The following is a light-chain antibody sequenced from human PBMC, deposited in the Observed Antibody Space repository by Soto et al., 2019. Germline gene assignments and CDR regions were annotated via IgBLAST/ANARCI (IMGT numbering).Light chain of an antibody. CDR2: SAS. CDR1: QSISSY. V-gene: IGKV1-39*01. CDR3: QQTYNFPRT. Sequence: DIQRTKSPSSLSASVGYSVTIACRSSQSISSYLHWYQQKPGKAPELLISSASRLQSGVPSRFSGSGSGTDFTLTISSLQPEDFATYYCQQTYNFPRTFGQGTKVDIK. J-gene: IGKJ1*01.